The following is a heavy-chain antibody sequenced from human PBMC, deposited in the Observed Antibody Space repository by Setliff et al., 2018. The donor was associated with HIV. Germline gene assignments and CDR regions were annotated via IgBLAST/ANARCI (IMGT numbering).Heavy chain of an antibody. CDR3: ARQMTIPGVAVTPVDY. CDR1: GGSIRSYY. CDR2: VFYNGDT. D-gene: IGHD3-3*01. V-gene: IGHV4-59*08. Sequence: LSLTCTVSGGSIRSYYWSWIRQSPGKGLECIGYVFYNGDTAYNPSLKSRLTISVDTSKSQFSLKLTSVTAADTAVYYCARQMTIPGVAVTPVDYWGQGALVTVSS. J-gene: IGHJ4*02.